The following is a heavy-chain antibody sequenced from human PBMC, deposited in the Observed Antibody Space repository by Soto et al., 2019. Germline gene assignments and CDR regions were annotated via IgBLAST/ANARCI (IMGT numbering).Heavy chain of an antibody. Sequence: EVQLVESGGGLVQPGGSLRLSCAASGFTVSTNYMNWVRQAPGKGLGWVSVIFSGGSTYYADSGKGRFTISRDNSKNTLFLQMNSLRVEDTAVYYCARGEPHHYFDYWGQGTLVTVSS. CDR2: IFSGGST. V-gene: IGHV3-66*01. D-gene: IGHD3-16*01. CDR3: ARGEPHHYFDY. J-gene: IGHJ4*02. CDR1: GFTVSTNY.